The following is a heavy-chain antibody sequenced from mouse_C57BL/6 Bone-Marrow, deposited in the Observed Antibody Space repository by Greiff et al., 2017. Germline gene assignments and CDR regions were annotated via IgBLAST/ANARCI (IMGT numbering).Heavy chain of an antibody. CDR2: IYPGSGST. J-gene: IGHJ3*01. CDR3: ARDYGSSPWFAY. D-gene: IGHD1-1*01. Sequence: VQLQQPGAELVKPGASVKMSCKASGYTFTSYWITWVKQRPGQGLEWIGDIYPGSGSTNYNEKFKSKATLTVDTSSSTAYMQLSSLTSGDSAVYYCARDYGSSPWFAYWGQGTLVTVSA. CDR1: GYTFTSYW. V-gene: IGHV1-55*01.